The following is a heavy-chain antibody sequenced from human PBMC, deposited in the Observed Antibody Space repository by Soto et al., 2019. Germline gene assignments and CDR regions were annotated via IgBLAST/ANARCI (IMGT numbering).Heavy chain of an antibody. CDR1: GGTFSSYT. D-gene: IGHD5-12*01. CDR2: IIPILGIA. CDR3: AREIVATISKAVAGFDY. Sequence: SVKVSCNASGGTFSSYTISWVRQAPGQGLEWMGRIIPILGIANYAQKFQGRVTITADKSTSTAYMELSSLRSEDTAVYYCAREIVATISKAVAGFDYSGQGTLVTVSS. J-gene: IGHJ4*02. V-gene: IGHV1-69*04.